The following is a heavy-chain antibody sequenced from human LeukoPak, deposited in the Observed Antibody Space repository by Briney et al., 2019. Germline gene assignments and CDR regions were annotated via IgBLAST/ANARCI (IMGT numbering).Heavy chain of an antibody. CDR1: GYSFFSSW. J-gene: IGHJ4*02. CDR3: ARGEPFDY. CDR2: IFPGDSDT. V-gene: IGHV5-51*01. Sequence: GESLKISCKGSGYSFFSSWIGWVRQMPGKGLECMGIIFPGDSDTRYSPSFQGQVTISADKSINIAYLQWSSLKASDTAMYYCARGEPFDYWGQGTLVTVSS. D-gene: IGHD3-16*01.